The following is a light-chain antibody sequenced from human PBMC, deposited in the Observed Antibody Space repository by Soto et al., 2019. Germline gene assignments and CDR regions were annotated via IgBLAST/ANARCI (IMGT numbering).Light chain of an antibody. CDR3: QHGYSSPLT. V-gene: IGKV1-39*01. Sequence: DIQMTQSPSSLSASVGDRVTITCRASPSISTYLHWYQQKPGKAPNLLIYAASTLLSGVPSRFSGSGSGTDFTLTISSLQPDDFAPYFGQHGYSSPLTFGGGTKVDI. J-gene: IGKJ4*01. CDR2: AAS. CDR1: PSISTY.